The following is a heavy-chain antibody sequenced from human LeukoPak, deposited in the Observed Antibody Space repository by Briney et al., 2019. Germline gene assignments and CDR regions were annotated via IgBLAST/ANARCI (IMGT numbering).Heavy chain of an antibody. D-gene: IGHD2-15*01. CDR2: IYYSGST. CDR1: GGSISSSSYY. J-gene: IGHJ4*02. V-gene: IGHV4-39*07. CDR3: ATLRDCSGGSCYWYYFDY. Sequence: PSETLSLTCTVSGGSISSSSYYWGWIRQPPGKGLEWIGSIYYSGSTYYNPSLKSRVTISVDTSKNQFSLKLSSVTAADTAVYYCATLRDCSGGSCYWYYFDYWGQGTLVNVSS.